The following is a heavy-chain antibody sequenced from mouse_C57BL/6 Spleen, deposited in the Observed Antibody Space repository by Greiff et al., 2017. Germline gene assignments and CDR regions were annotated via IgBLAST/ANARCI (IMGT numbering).Heavy chain of an antibody. CDR1: GYTFTEYT. J-gene: IGHJ2*01. Sequence: VQLQQSGAELVKPGASVKLSCKASGYTFTEYTIHWVKQRSGQGLEWIGWFYPGSGSIKYNEKFKDKATLTADKSSSTVYMELSRLTSEDSAVYFCARHEDGEHYGSSYGFDYWGQGTTLTVSS. CDR2: FYPGSGSI. V-gene: IGHV1-62-2*01. D-gene: IGHD1-1*01. CDR3: ARHEDGEHYGSSYGFDY.